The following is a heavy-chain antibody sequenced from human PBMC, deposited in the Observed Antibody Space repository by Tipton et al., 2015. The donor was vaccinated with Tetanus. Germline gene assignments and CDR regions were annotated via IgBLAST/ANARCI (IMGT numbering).Heavy chain of an antibody. J-gene: IGHJ4*02. Sequence: SLRLSCAASGFPFMTYWMTWVRQAPGKGLEWVANIKRDGSEQHYVDSVKGRFTISRDNAGNSLYLQMNSLRVEDTAIYYCVKHLIPGRAYFDSWGLGTLVTVSS. CDR2: IKRDGSEQ. V-gene: IGHV3-7*01. CDR1: GFPFMTYW. CDR3: VKHLIPGRAYFDS. D-gene: IGHD2-2*01.